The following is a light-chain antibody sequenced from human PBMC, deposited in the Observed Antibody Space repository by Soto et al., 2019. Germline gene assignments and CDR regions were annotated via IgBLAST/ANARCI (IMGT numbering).Light chain of an antibody. J-gene: IGKJ2*01. CDR3: QQYGSSPPYT. CDR1: QSVSSSY. CDR2: GAS. V-gene: IGKV3-20*01. Sequence: EIVLTQSPGTLSLSPGERATLSCRASQSVSSSYLAWYQQKPGQAPRLLIYGASSRATGIPDRFSGIGSATDFTLTISRLEPEDFAVYYCQQYGSSPPYTFGQGTKLEIK.